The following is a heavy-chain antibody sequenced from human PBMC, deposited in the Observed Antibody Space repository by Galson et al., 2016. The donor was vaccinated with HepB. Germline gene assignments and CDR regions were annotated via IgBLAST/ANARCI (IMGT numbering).Heavy chain of an antibody. CDR3: ARPRRWPQYYYGLDV. CDR2: ISYDGSQK. D-gene: IGHD5-24*01. V-gene: IGHV3-30-3*01. Sequence: SLRLSCAASGFTFSNYAMSWVRQAPGKGLEWVAVISYDGSQKHYRDSVKGRFTISRDNSKNNLYLQMNSLRREDTALYYCARPRRWPQYYYGLDVWGQGTTVTVSS. CDR1: GFTFSNYA. J-gene: IGHJ6*02.